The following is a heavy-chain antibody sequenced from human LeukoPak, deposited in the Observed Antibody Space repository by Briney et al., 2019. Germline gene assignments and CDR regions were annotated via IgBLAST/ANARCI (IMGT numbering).Heavy chain of an antibody. D-gene: IGHD3-22*01. CDR3: AREDYDSSGQHTYYFDY. J-gene: IGHJ4*02. Sequence: SVKVSCKASAGTFSSYAISWVRQAPGQGLEWMGRIIPIFGTANYAQKFQGRVTITTDESTSTAYMELSSLRSEDTAVYYCAREDYDSSGQHTYYFDYWGQGTLVTVSS. V-gene: IGHV1-69*05. CDR2: IIPIFGTA. CDR1: AGTFSSYA.